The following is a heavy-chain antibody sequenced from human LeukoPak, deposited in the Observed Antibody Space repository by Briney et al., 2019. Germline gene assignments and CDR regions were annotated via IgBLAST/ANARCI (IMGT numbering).Heavy chain of an antibody. CDR3: ARGLYYDSSGYQPNYYFDY. CDR2: INSGGRK. Sequence: GGSLRLSCAASGFTFRSYWRGWVRQAPGKGLGGASVINSGGRKYYANSVRGHFTTSEDNSKNTLYLQMNSLRAEDTAVYYCARGLYYDSSGYQPNYYFDYWGQGTLVTVSS. V-gene: IGHV3-53*01. D-gene: IGHD3-22*01. J-gene: IGHJ4*02. CDR1: GFTFRSYW.